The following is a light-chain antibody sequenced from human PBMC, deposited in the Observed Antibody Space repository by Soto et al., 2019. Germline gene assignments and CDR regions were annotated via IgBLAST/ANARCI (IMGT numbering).Light chain of an antibody. Sequence: DIQMTQSPSTLSASVGDRVTITCRASQSISSWLAWYQQKPGKAPKLLIYDASSLESGVPSRFSGSGFRTEFTITIRSLQPDDFATFYCQQYISYSRMFGHGTKLDI. CDR3: QQYISYSRM. V-gene: IGKV1-5*01. CDR1: QSISSW. J-gene: IGKJ1*01. CDR2: DAS.